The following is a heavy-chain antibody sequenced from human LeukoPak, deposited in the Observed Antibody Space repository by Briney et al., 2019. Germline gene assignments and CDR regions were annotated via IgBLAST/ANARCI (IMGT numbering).Heavy chain of an antibody. CDR3: ARDGGMATNFDY. V-gene: IGHV1-46*01. D-gene: IGHD5-24*01. Sequence: ASVKVSCKASGYTFTSYYIHWVRQAPGQGLEWMGIINPSGGGTSYAQKFQGRVTMTRDTSTSTVYMELSSLRSEDTAVYYCARDGGMATNFDYWGQGTLVTVSS. J-gene: IGHJ4*02. CDR2: INPSGGGT. CDR1: GYTFTSYY.